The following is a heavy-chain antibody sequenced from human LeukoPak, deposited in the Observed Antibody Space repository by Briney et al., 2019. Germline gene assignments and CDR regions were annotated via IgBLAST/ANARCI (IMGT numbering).Heavy chain of an antibody. CDR2: INWNGGST. Sequence: GGSLRLSCAASGFTFDDYGMSWVRQAPGKGLEWVSGINWNGGSTGYADSVKGRFTISRDNAKNSLYLQMNSLRAEDAALYHCARRLNYYDSSGTEGYYFDYWGQGTLVTASS. J-gene: IGHJ4*02. V-gene: IGHV3-20*01. CDR3: ARRLNYYDSSGTEGYYFDY. CDR1: GFTFDDYG. D-gene: IGHD3-22*01.